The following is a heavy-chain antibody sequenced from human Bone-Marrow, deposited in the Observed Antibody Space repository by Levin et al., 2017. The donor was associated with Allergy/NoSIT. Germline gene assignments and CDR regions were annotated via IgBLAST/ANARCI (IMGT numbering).Heavy chain of an antibody. CDR1: GGSISAYY. V-gene: IGHV4-59*08. J-gene: IGHJ4*02. Sequence: PSETLSLTCSVSGGSISAYYWNWLRQPPGKGLEWVGFIHYSGSTSYNPSLESRLSMSVDTSKNQFSLNLNSVTASDTAIYYCGATTASHRQIDFWGQGKKVIVSS. CDR2: IHYSGST. D-gene: IGHD1-26*01. CDR3: GATTASHRQIDF.